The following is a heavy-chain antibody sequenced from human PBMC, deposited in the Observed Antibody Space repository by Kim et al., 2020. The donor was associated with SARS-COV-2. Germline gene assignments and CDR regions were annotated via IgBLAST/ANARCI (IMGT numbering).Heavy chain of an antibody. CDR2: IYYSGST. CDR3: ARRVRGYGSGSYSVFD. Sequence: SETLSLTCTVSGGSISSSSYYWGWIRQPPGKGLEWIGSIYYSGSTYYNPSLKSRVTISVDTSKNQFSLKLSSVTAADTAVYYCARRVRGYGSGSYSVFD. CDR1: GGSISSSSYY. V-gene: IGHV4-39*01. J-gene: IGHJ4*01. D-gene: IGHD3-10*01.